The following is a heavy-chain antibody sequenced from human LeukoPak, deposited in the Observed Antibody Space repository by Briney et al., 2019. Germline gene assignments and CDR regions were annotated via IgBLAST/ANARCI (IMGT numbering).Heavy chain of an antibody. Sequence: PSETLSLTCTVSGGSISSYYWSWIRQPPGKGLEWVGYIYYSGSTNYNPSLKSGDTISVDTSKSQFSLKLSSVTAADTAVYYCARASYYYDSSGYRPFDYWGQGTLVTVSS. CDR1: GGSISSYY. D-gene: IGHD3-22*01. CDR2: IYYSGST. CDR3: ARASYYYDSSGYRPFDY. V-gene: IGHV4-59*01. J-gene: IGHJ4*02.